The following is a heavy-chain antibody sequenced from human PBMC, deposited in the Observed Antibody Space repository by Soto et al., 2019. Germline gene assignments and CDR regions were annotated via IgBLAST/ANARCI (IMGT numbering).Heavy chain of an antibody. CDR3: AHRVLRTVFGLVTTTAISFDF. Sequence: QITLNESGPTVVRPTETLTLTCRSSGFSLTTSGVAVSWIRQYPGKAPERLAHIYWEDDKRYSASLKSRLPITKDSAKNQVVLTVSDLDPTDTATYYCAHRVLRTVFGLVTTTAISFDFWGQGTPVAVSS. CDR1: GFSLTTSGVA. D-gene: IGHD3-3*01. V-gene: IGHV2-5*02. J-gene: IGHJ4*02. CDR2: IYWEDDK.